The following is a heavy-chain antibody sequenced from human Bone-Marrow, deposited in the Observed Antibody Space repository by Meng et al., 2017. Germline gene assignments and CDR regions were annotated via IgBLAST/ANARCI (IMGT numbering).Heavy chain of an antibody. Sequence: GGSLRLSCAASGFTFDDYGMSWVRQAPGKGLEWVSGINWNGSSTGYADSVKGRFTISRDNAKNSLYLQMNSLRAEDTALYYCARLGWLQSYYYYYGMDVWGQGTTVTVSS. CDR2: INWNGSST. V-gene: IGHV3-20*04. J-gene: IGHJ6*02. CDR3: ARLGWLQSYYYYYGMDV. CDR1: GFTFDDYG. D-gene: IGHD5-24*01.